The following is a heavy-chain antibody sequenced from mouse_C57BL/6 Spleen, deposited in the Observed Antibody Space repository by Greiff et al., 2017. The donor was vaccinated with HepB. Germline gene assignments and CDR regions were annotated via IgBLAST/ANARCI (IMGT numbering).Heavy chain of an antibody. J-gene: IGHJ2*01. CDR1: GYTFTSYW. D-gene: IGHD1-1*01. V-gene: IGHV1-64*01. Sequence: QVQLKQPGAELVKPGASVKLSCKASGYTFTSYWMHWVKQRPGQGLEWIGMIHPNSGSTNYNEKFKSKATLTVDKSSSTAYMQLSSLTSEDSAVYYCARAPYYGSSYRYWGQGTTLTVSS. CDR3: ARAPYYGSSYRY. CDR2: IHPNSGST.